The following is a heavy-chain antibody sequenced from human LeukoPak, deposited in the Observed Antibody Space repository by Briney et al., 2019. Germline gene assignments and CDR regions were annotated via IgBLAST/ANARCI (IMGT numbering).Heavy chain of an antibody. CDR2: IYTSGST. D-gene: IGHD3-3*01. J-gene: IGHJ4*02. Sequence: SQTLSLTCTVSGGSISSYYWSWIRQPAGKGLEWIGRIYTSGSTNYNPPLKSRVTMSVDTSKNQFSLKLSSVTAADTAVYYCVSTAYNDFWSGRPGYFDYWGQGALVTVSS. V-gene: IGHV4-4*07. CDR1: GGSISSYY. CDR3: VSTAYNDFWSGRPGYFDY.